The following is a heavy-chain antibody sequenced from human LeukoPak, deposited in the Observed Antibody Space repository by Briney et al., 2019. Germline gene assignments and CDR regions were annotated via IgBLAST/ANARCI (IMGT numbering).Heavy chain of an antibody. CDR1: GFTFGSYW. D-gene: IGHD6-13*01. Sequence: GGSLRLSCAASGFTFGSYWMHWDRQAPGKGLEWVSGISASGDTTYYADSVKGRFTISRDNSKNTLYLQMNSLRAEDTAVYYCAKDRHSSPAGWWGQGTLVTVSS. CDR3: AKDRHSSPAGW. CDR2: ISASGDTT. V-gene: IGHV3-23*01. J-gene: IGHJ4*02.